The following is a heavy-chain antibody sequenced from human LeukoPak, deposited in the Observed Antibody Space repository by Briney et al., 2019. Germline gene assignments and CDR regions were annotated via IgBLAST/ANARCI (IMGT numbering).Heavy chain of an antibody. V-gene: IGHV4-31*03. J-gene: IGHJ1*01. CDR3: TRTKDGYFQN. CDR2: IFYTGST. Sequence: SETLSLTCTVSGGSLSSGSSYWSWIRQHPGKGLEWIGYIFYTGSTYYNPSLNSRINISVVTSKNQFSLQLNSVTPEDTAVYYCTRTKDGYFQNWGQGTLVSVSS. CDR1: GGSLSSGSSY.